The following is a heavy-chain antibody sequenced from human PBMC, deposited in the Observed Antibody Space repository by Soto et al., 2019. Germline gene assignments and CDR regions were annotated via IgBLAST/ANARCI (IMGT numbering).Heavy chain of an antibody. CDR3: TRGPRPISTGTGAY. CDR2: IYNDGTYS. J-gene: IGHJ4*02. V-gene: IGHV3-74*01. Sequence: PGGSLRLSCAASGFIFKMYWMHWVRQSPEKGLVWISRIYNDGTYSDYADSVRGRFTISRDNVNDTLYLQMNNLRAEDSGLYYCTRGPRPISTGTGAYWGQGTQVTVSS. CDR1: GFIFKMYW. D-gene: IGHD3-10*01.